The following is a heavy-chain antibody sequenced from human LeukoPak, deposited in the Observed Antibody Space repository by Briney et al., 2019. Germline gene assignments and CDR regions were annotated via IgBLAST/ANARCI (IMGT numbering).Heavy chain of an antibody. CDR1: GFTFSSYS. CDR2: TSSSSSYI. D-gene: IGHD6-19*01. J-gene: IGHJ5*02. V-gene: IGHV3-21*01. Sequence: GGSLRLSCAASGFTFSSYSMNWVRQAPGKGLEWVSSTSSSSSYIYYADSVKGRFTISRDNAKNSLFLQMNSLRAEDTAVYYCARVGYSSGWYGWFDPWGQGTLVTVSS. CDR3: ARVGYSSGWYGWFDP.